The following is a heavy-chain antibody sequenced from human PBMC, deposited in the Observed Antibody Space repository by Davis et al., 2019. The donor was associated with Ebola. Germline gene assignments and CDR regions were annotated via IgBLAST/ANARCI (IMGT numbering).Heavy chain of an antibody. V-gene: IGHV3-21*01. CDR2: ISSSSSYI. CDR3: AREGIAITGTGWFDF. CDR1: GFTFSSYS. D-gene: IGHD6-13*01. J-gene: IGHJ4*02. Sequence: GESLKISCAASGFTFSSYSMNWVRQAPGKGLEWVSSISSSSSYIYYADSVKGRFTISRDNAKNSLYLQMNSLRAEDTAVYYCAREGIAITGTGWFDFWGQGTLVTVSS.